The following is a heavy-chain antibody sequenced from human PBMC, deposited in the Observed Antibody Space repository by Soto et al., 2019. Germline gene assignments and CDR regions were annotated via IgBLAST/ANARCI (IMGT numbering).Heavy chain of an antibody. CDR2: ISRRDNSYAT. V-gene: IGHV3-73*01. CDR1: GFSFSAPA. CDR3: AVNYVDKGGSADAFDV. Sequence: PGGSLRLSCAAAGFSFSAPAIHCVRQASEKGLERVARISRRDNSYATAYAASVKGRFTISRDDSKNTACLQMNSLKTEDTAVYYCAVNYVDKGGSADAFDVWGRGTMVTVSS. J-gene: IGHJ3*01. D-gene: IGHD3-16*01.